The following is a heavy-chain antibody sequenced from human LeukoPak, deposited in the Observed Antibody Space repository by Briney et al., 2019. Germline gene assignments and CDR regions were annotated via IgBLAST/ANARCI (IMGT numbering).Heavy chain of an antibody. CDR3: ASTSRIAAAGADWFDP. J-gene: IGHJ5*02. V-gene: IGHV4-31*03. CDR1: GGSISSGGYS. CDR2: IYYSGST. D-gene: IGHD6-13*01. Sequence: PSETLSLTCTVSGGSISSGGYSWSWLRQHPGQGLEWIGYIYYSGSTYYNPSLKSRVTISVDTSKNQFSLKLSSVTAADTAVYYCASTSRIAAAGADWFDPWGQGTLVTVSS.